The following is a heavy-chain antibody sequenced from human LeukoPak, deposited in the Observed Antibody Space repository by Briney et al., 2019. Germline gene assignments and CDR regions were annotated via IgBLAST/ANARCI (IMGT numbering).Heavy chain of an antibody. J-gene: IGHJ6*02. CDR2: IYIGDNP. CDR3: ARQSSKRVIIGTVLYGMDA. Sequence: QAGGSLRLSCAASGLTVSSSYMSWVRQAPGKGLEWVSIIYIGDNPHYADSVKGRFTISRHSSENTLYLQMNSLRVEDTAVYYCARQSSKRVIIGTVLYGMDAWGQGTTVTVSS. V-gene: IGHV3-53*04. CDR1: GLTVSSSY. D-gene: IGHD1-20*01.